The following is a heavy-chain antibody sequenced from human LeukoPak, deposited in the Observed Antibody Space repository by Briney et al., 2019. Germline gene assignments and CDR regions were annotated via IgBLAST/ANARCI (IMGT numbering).Heavy chain of an antibody. CDR1: GYTFTSYD. CDR3: TRGGPVAGTHKYFQH. V-gene: IGHV1-8*01. CDR2: MNPNNGNT. Sequence: GASVKVSCKASGYTFTSYDINWVRQATGQGLEWMGWMNPNNGNTDYAQKFQGRVTLTRNTSISTAYMELSRLRSEDTAVYYCTRGGPVAGTHKYFQHWGQGTLVTVSS. D-gene: IGHD6-19*01. J-gene: IGHJ1*01.